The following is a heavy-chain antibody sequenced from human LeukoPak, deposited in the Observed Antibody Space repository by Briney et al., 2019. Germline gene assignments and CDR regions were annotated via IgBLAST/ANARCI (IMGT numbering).Heavy chain of an antibody. CDR3: AREGSSSLVYYYYGMDV. V-gene: IGHV3-30-3*01. D-gene: IGHD6-6*01. Sequence: GGSLRLSCAASGFTFSSYAMHWVRQAPGKGLEWVAVISYDGSNKYYADSVKGRFTIPRDNSKNTLYLQMNSLRAEDTAVYYCAREGSSSLVYYYYGMDVWGQGTTVTVSS. J-gene: IGHJ6*02. CDR2: ISYDGSNK. CDR1: GFTFSSYA.